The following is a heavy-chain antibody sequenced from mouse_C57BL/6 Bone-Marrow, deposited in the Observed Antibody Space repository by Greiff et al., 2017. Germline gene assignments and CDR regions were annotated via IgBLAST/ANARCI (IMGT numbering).Heavy chain of an antibody. J-gene: IGHJ2*01. CDR3: SRGCNYGGYYFAY. CDR1: GYTFTTYP. V-gene: IGHV1-47*01. CDR2: FHPYNDDT. Sequence: LVESGAELVKPGASVKMSCKASGYTFTTYPIEWMKQNHGKSLEWIGNFHPYNDDTKYNEKFKGKATLTVEKSSSTVYLELSRLTADDSAVYYCSRGCNYGGYYFAYWGQGTTLTVSS. D-gene: IGHD2-4*01.